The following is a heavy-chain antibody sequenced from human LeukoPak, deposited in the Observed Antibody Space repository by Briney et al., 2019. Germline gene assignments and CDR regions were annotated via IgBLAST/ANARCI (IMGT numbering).Heavy chain of an antibody. CDR3: ARMDTAMVTGY. J-gene: IGHJ4*02. CDR1: DGSFSGYY. V-gene: IGHV4-34*01. CDR2: INHSGST. D-gene: IGHD5-18*01. Sequence: SETLSLTCAVYDGSFSGYYCSWIRQPPGKGLEWIGEINHSGSTNYNPSLKSRVTISVDTSKNQFSLKLSSVTAADTAVYYCARMDTAMVTGYWGQGTLVTVSS.